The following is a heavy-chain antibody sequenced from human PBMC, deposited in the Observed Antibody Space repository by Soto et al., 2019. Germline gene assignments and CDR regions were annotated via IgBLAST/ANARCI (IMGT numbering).Heavy chain of an antibody. V-gene: IGHV3-48*04. CDR2: ISSSSSTI. CDR3: AREDSIIIPAVSDF. J-gene: IGHJ4*02. D-gene: IGHD3-22*01. CDR1: GFTFSSYS. Sequence: GGSLRLSCAASGFTFSSYSMNWVRQAPGKGLEWVSYISSSSSTIYYADSVKGRFTISRDNAKNSVSLQMNTLRVEDTAVYYCAREDSIIIPAVSDFWGLGTLVTVSS.